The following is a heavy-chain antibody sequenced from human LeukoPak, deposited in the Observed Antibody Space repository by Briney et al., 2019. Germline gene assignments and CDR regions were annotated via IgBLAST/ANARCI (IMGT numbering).Heavy chain of an antibody. CDR1: GFTFDDYA. J-gene: IGHJ2*01. Sequence: GRSLRLSCAASGFTFDDYAMHWVRQAPGKGLEWVSGISWNSGSIGYADSVKGRFTISRDNAKNSLYLQMNSLRTEDTALYYCAKDPAPYSGSYYGWYFDLWGRGTLVTVSS. CDR2: ISWNSGSI. V-gene: IGHV3-9*01. D-gene: IGHD1-26*01. CDR3: AKDPAPYSGSYYGWYFDL.